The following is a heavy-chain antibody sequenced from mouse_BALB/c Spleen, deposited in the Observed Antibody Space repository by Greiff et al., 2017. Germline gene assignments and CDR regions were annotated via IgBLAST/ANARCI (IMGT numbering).Heavy chain of an antibody. CDR1: GYAFTNYL. CDR2: INPGSGGT. V-gene: IGHV1-54*01. J-gene: IGHJ3*01. CDR3: ARGNWEGWFAD. D-gene: IGHD4-1*01. Sequence: QVQLQQSGAELVRPGTSVKVSCKASGYAFTNYLIEWVKQRPGQGLEWIGVINPGSGGTNYNEKFKGKATLTADKSSSTAYMQLSSLTSDDAAVYFCARGNWEGWFADWGQGTLVTVTA.